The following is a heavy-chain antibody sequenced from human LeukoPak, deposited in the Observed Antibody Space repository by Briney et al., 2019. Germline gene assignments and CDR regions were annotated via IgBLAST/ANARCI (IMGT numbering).Heavy chain of an antibody. CDR2: ISAYNGNT. CDR3: ARDKRYCSSTSCYMAYMDV. D-gene: IGHD2-2*02. Sequence: ASVTVFRVPSGCILTSYCISWVRQAPAQGREGVGWISAYNGNTNYAQKLQGRVTITTDTCTSRACMELRSLRSDDTAVYYCARDKRYCSSTSCYMAYMDVWGKGTTVTVSS. CDR1: GCILTSYC. J-gene: IGHJ6*03. V-gene: IGHV1-18*01.